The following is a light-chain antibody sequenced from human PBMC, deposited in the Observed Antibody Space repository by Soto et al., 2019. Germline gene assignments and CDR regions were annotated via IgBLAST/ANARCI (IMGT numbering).Light chain of an antibody. CDR3: QQYGSSIT. Sequence: EILMTQSASTMSVSAGERATLSCRASQPIASNVAWYQQRPGQPPRLLIFGASTRASDVPDGFTGSGSGTDSTLTISRLEPEDFAVYYCQQYGSSITFGQGTRLEIK. J-gene: IGKJ5*01. V-gene: IGKV3-20*01. CDR1: QPIASN. CDR2: GAS.